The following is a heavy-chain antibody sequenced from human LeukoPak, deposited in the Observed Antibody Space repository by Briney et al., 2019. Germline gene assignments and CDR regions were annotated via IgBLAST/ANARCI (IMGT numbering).Heavy chain of an antibody. CDR3: AGDIAAVNIPGSRLDP. D-gene: IGHD6-13*01. CDR1: GGSISSDF. J-gene: IGHJ5*02. Sequence: SETLSLTCTVSGGSISSDFWSWIRQPPGKGLEWIGYISYSGITNYNPSLKSRVTISVDTSKNQFSLRLRSVTAADTAVYFCAGDIAAVNIPGSRLDPWGQGTPVTVSS. CDR2: ISYSGIT. V-gene: IGHV4-59*08.